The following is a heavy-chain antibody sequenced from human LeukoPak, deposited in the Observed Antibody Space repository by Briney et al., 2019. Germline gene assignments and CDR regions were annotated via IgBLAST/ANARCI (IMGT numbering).Heavy chain of an antibody. J-gene: IGHJ4*02. V-gene: IGHV3-23*01. CDR1: GFTFSNYA. Sequence: GGSLRLSCVASGFTFSNYAMTWVPRTPGKGLEWVSTISGRDISTYYPDSVKGRFTISRDNSKNTLYLQMNNLRAEDTAVYYCARVAIDGNCYQSDYWGQGALVTVSS. CDR3: ARVAIDGNCYQSDY. D-gene: IGHD2-15*01. CDR2: ISGRDIST.